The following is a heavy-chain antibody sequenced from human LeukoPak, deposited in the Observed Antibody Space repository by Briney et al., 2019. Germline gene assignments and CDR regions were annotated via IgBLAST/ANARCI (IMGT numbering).Heavy chain of an antibody. J-gene: IGHJ6*02. CDR3: ARGAYSSGYYWDYYYYYGMDV. CDR2: XXXXXXT. D-gene: IGHD3-22*01. CDR1: GFTFSSXD. Sequence: TGGSLRLSCAASGFTFSSXDXXWVRQATXXXXXXXXXXXXXXXTYYPGSVKGRFTISRENAKNSLYLQMNSLRAGDTAVYYCARGAYSSGYYWDYYYYYGMDVWGQGTTVTVSS. V-gene: IGHV3-13*01.